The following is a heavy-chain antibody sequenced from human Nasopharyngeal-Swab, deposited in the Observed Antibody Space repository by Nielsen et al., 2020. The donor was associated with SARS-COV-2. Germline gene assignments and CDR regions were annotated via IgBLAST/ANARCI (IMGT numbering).Heavy chain of an antibody. CDR1: GFTFSNYA. CDR3: AREGRLPFDY. D-gene: IGHD1-26*01. J-gene: IGHJ4*02. Sequence: GESLKISCAASGFTFSNYAMTWVRQAPGKGLEWVSAISGSGESTYYADSVKGRFTISRDNSKNTLYLQMNSLRAEDTAVYYCAREGRLPFDYWGQGTLVTVSS. CDR2: ISGSGEST. V-gene: IGHV3-23*01.